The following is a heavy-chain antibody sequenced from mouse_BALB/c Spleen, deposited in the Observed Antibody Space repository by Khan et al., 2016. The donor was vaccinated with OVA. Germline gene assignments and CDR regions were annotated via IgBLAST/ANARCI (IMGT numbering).Heavy chain of an antibody. CDR2: INTYTGEP. J-gene: IGHJ1*01. D-gene: IGHD6-2*01. Sequence: QIQLVQSGPELKKPGETVKISCMASGYTFTHYGMNWVKQAPGKGLKWMGWINTYTGEPTYADDFKGRFVFSLETSASTAYLQISNLKNEDMTTYFCARISSYWYADVWGAGTTVTVSS. CDR1: GYTFTHYG. CDR3: ARISSYWYADV. V-gene: IGHV9-1*02.